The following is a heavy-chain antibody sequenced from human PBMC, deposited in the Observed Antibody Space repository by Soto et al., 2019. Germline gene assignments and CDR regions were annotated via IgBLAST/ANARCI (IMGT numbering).Heavy chain of an antibody. CDR2: ISAYNGNT. V-gene: IGHV1-18*01. D-gene: IGHD3-22*01. CDR3: ARSTHPGYYYDSSGYYYDY. J-gene: IGHJ4*02. Sequence: QVQLVQSGAEVKKPGASVKVSCKASGYTFTSYGISWVRQAPGQGLEWMGWISAYNGNTNYAQKLQGRVTMTTDTSTSTGYMELRSLRSDATAVYYCARSTHPGYYYDSSGYYYDYWGQGTLVTVSS. CDR1: GYTFTSYG.